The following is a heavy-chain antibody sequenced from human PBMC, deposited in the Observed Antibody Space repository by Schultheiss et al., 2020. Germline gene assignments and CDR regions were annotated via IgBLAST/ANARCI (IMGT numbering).Heavy chain of an antibody. CDR1: GFTFSSYG. D-gene: IGHD6-25*01. J-gene: IGHJ6*03. CDR3: ARGGYACPRPYYYYYMDA. CDR2: IWYDGSNK. Sequence: GGSLRLSCAASGFTFSSYGMHWVHQAPGKGLEWVAVIWYDGSNKYYADSVKGRFTISRDNSKNTLYLQMNSLRAEDTAVYYCARGGYACPRPYYYYYMDAWGKGATVT. V-gene: IGHV3-33*01.